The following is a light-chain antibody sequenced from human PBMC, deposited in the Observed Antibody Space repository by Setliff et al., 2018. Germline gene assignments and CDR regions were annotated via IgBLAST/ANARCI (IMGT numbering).Light chain of an antibody. J-gene: IGLJ1*01. Sequence: QSALAQPRSVSGSPGQSVTISCTGTSSDVGNYDRVSWYQQAPGTAPKLMIYEVSSRPSGVPDRFSGSKSGNTASLTISGLQADDEADYYCSSYTSRSTDIFGTGTKVTGL. CDR1: SSDVGNYDR. CDR3: SSYTSRSTDI. V-gene: IGLV2-18*02. CDR2: EVS.